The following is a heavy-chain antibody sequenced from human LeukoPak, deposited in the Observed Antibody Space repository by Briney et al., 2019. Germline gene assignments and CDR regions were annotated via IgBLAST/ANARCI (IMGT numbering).Heavy chain of an antibody. V-gene: IGHV3-30*03. Sequence: PGGSLRLSCAASGFTFSNYGMHWVRQSPGQGLEWVAVVSSEGGTQYYADSVKGRFTISRDNSKNTLFLQMNSLRAEDTGVYYCTSISASVVGESFDYWGQGTQVTVSS. D-gene: IGHD2-15*01. CDR3: TSISASVVGESFDY. CDR1: GFTFSNYG. CDR2: VSSEGGTQ. J-gene: IGHJ4*02.